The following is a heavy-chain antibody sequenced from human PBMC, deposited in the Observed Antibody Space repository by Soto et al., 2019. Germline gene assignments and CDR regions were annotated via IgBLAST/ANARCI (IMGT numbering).Heavy chain of an antibody. D-gene: IGHD3-22*01. J-gene: IGHJ6*02. CDR1: GFTVNSFE. Sequence: DVHLVESGGGLVQPGESLLLSCAASGFTVNSFEMSWVRQPQGKGLQWLSSMSSGGSAIHYADSVRGRFTISRDSAKNTLYLQINSLRNEHTAVYYCARDFRPTSGYHYYSMDVWGPGTTVTVSS. V-gene: IGHV3-48*03. CDR3: ARDFRPTSGYHYYSMDV. CDR2: MSSGGSAI.